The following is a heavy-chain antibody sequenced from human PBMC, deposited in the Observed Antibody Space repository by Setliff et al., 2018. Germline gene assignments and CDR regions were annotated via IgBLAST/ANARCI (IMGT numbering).Heavy chain of an antibody. Sequence: LSLTCAASGFTFSSYSMNWVRQAPGKGLEWVSYISDSSTVIQYGDSVKGRFTISRDNARNSLYLQMQSLRAEDTAVYYCAKSGQTSPYYYYYLDVWGKGTTVTVSS. V-gene: IGHV3-48*04. CDR1: GFTFSSYS. CDR2: ISDSSTVI. D-gene: IGHD6-25*01. CDR3: AKSGQTSPYYYYYLDV. J-gene: IGHJ6*03.